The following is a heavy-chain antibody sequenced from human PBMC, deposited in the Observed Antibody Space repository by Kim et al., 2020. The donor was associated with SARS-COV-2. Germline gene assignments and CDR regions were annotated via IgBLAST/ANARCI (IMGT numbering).Heavy chain of an antibody. CDR3: ARESDFWSGYAFDI. CDR1: GFTVSSNY. Sequence: GGSLRLSCAASGFTVSSNYMSWVRQAPGKGLEWVSVIYSGGSTYYADSVKGRFTISRDNSKNTLYLQMNSLRAEDTAVYYCARESDFWSGYAFDIWGQGTMVTVSS. CDR2: IYSGGST. J-gene: IGHJ3*02. V-gene: IGHV3-53*01. D-gene: IGHD3-3*01.